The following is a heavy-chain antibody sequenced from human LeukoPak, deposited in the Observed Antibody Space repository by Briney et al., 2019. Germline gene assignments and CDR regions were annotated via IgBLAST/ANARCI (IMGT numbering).Heavy chain of an antibody. V-gene: IGHV4-59*01. Sequence: SETLSLTCSVSGDSISDYYWCWIRQPPGRGLEWIGYTRYGGTTSQNPSLKSRVTMSVDTSKNRLSLRLTSVTAADTAVYYCARGSGIHAWNLQHWGQGILVTVSS. D-gene: IGHD1-1*01. CDR1: GDSISDYY. CDR2: TRYGGTT. CDR3: ARGSGIHAWNLQH. J-gene: IGHJ1*01.